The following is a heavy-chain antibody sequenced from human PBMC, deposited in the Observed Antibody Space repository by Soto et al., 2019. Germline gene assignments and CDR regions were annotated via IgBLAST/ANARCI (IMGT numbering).Heavy chain of an antibody. Sequence: GSLRLSCAASGFSFRSNWMSWGRQAPGRGLEWVANIKPDGSGKYYLDSVRGRFTISRDNAENSLFLQIDSLRVEDTAVYYCARDVGVQELDYWGQGTLVTVSS. CDR2: IKPDGSGK. J-gene: IGHJ4*02. V-gene: IGHV3-7*01. CDR3: ARDVGVQELDY. D-gene: IGHD6-6*01. CDR1: GFSFRSNW.